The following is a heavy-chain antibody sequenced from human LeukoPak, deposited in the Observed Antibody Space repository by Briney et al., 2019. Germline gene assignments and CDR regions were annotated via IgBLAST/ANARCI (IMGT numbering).Heavy chain of an antibody. CDR3: ARSYSSDHYMDV. V-gene: IGHV1-18*01. J-gene: IGHJ6*03. D-gene: IGHD6-25*01. Sequence: GASVKVSCKASGYTFTSYGISWVRQAPGQGLEWMGWISAYSGNTNYAQKLQGRVTMTTDTSTSTASMELRSLRSDDTAVYYCARSYSSDHYMDVWGKGTTVTVSS. CDR2: ISAYSGNT. CDR1: GYTFTSYG.